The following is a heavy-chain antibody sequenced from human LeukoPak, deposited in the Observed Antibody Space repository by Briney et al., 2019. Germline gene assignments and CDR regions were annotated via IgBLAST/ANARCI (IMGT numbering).Heavy chain of an antibody. D-gene: IGHD6-6*01. J-gene: IGHJ4*02. CDR3: ASGPQTSIAARGTFDY. CDR1: GFTFSSYS. Sequence: GSLRLSCAASGFTFSSYSMNWVRQAPGKGLEWVSSISSSSSYIYYADSVKGRFTISRDNAKNSLYLQMNSLRAEDTAVYYCASGPQTSIAARGTFDYWGQGTLVTVSS. V-gene: IGHV3-21*01. CDR2: ISSSSSYI.